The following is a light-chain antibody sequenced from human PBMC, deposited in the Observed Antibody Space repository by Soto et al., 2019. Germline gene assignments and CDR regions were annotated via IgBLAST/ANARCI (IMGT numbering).Light chain of an antibody. J-gene: IGLJ2*01. V-gene: IGLV2-14*01. CDR3: SSYTRSSTVV. Sequence: SVLTQPASVSGSPGQSITISCTGTSSDVGGYNYVSWYQPHPGKAPKLMIYDVSNRPSGVSNRFSGSKSGNTASLTISGLQAEEEFDYYCSSYTRSSTVVFGGGTKLTVL. CDR2: DVS. CDR1: SSDVGGYNY.